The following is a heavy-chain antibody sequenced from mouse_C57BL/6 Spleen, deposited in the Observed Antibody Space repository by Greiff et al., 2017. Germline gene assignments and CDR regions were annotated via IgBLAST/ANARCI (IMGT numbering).Heavy chain of an antibody. V-gene: IGHV1-82*01. Sequence: ESGPELVKPGASVKISCKASGYAFSSSWMNWVKQRPGKGLEWIGRIYPGDGDTNYNGKVKGKATVTADKSSSTDYMQLSSLTPEDSAGYFGAREGWLRRGADYWGQGTTRTVSS. D-gene: IGHD2-2*01. CDR2: IYPGDGDT. J-gene: IGHJ2*01. CDR3: AREGWLRRGADY. CDR1: GYAFSSSW.